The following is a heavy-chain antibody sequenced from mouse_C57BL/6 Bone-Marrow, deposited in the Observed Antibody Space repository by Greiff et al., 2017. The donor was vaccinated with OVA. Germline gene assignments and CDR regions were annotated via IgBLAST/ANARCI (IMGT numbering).Heavy chain of an antibody. CDR2: INPNNGGT. V-gene: IGHV1-22*01. CDR3: AIYYYGSSFSYWYFDV. Sequence: EVQLQQSGPELVKPGASVKMPCKASGYTFTDYNMHWVKQSHGKSLEWIGYINPNNGGTSYNQKFKGKATLTVNKSSSTAYMELRSLTSEDSAVYYCAIYYYGSSFSYWYFDVWGTGTTVTVSS. D-gene: IGHD1-1*01. J-gene: IGHJ1*03. CDR1: GYTFTDYN.